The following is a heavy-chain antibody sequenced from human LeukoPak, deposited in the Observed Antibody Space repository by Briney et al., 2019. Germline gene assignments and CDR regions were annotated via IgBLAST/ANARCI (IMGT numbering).Heavy chain of an antibody. J-gene: IGHJ4*02. CDR3: AREPSNYGDHYFDY. CDR1: GFTVSSNS. V-gene: IGHV3-53*01. Sequence: GGSLRLSCTVSGFTVSSNSMSWVRQAPGKGLEWVSFIYSDNTHYSDSVKGRFTISRDNSKNTLYLQMNSLRAEDTAVYYCAREPSNYGDHYFDYWGQGTLVIVSS. D-gene: IGHD4-17*01. CDR2: IYSDNT.